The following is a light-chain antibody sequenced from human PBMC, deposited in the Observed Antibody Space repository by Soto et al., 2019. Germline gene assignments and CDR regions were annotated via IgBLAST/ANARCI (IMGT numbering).Light chain of an antibody. CDR1: SSNIGAGYD. CDR2: GNI. J-gene: IGLJ3*02. V-gene: IGLV1-40*01. Sequence: QSALTQPPSVSGAPGQRVTISCTGSSSNIGAGYDVHWYQQLPGTAPKLLIYGNINRPSGVPDRFSGSKSRTSASLAITGLQAEDEADYYCQSYDSSLSGSVFGGGTKLTVL. CDR3: QSYDSSLSGSV.